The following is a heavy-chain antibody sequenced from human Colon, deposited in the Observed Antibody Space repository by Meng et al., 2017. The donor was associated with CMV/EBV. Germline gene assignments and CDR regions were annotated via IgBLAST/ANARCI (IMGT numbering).Heavy chain of an antibody. CDR3: AKDRARQLVLSSFDY. CDR1: GFTFSSYA. Sequence: SGFTFSSYAMSWVRQAPGKGLEWVSVIYSGGSSTYYADSVKGRFTISRDNSKNTLYLQMNSLRAEDTAVYYCAKDRARQLVLSSFDYWGQGTLVTVSS. D-gene: IGHD6-6*01. CDR2: IYSGGSST. V-gene: IGHV3-23*03. J-gene: IGHJ4*02.